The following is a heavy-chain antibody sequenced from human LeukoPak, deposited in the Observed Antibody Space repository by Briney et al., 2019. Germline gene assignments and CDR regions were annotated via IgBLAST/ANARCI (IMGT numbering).Heavy chain of an antibody. V-gene: IGHV3-23*01. J-gene: IGHJ4*02. CDR3: ATYRQVLLPFES. Sequence: GGSLRLSCAASGFTFSDYAMNWVRQAPGKGLEWVSSISDNGGSTYYADSVKGRFTISRDNSKNTLYLQMNSLRAEDTALYYCATYRQVLLPFESWGQGTLVTVSS. D-gene: IGHD2-8*02. CDR2: ISDNGGST. CDR1: GFTFSDYA.